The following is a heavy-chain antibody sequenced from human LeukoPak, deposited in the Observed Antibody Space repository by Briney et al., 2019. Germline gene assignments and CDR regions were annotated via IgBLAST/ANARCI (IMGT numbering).Heavy chain of an antibody. Sequence: GGSLRLSCAASGFTFSSYAMSWVRQAPGKGLEWVSGISGSGGSTYYADSVKGRFTISRDNSKNTLYLQVNSLRAEDTAVYYCAKGRGSSSRMIFDFWGRGTLVTVSS. D-gene: IGHD6-13*01. CDR1: GFTFSSYA. CDR2: ISGSGGST. V-gene: IGHV3-23*01. CDR3: AKGRGSSSRMIFDF. J-gene: IGHJ4*02.